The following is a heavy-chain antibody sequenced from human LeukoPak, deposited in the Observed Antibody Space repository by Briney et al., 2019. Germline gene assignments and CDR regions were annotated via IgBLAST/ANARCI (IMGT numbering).Heavy chain of an antibody. D-gene: IGHD3-9*01. CDR2: ISGSGGST. Sequence: GGSLRLSCAASGFTFSSDPMSWVRQAPGKGLEWVSAISGSGGSTYYADSVKGRFTISRDNSKNTLYLQMNSLRAEDTAVYYCAKNTAYYDILTGPFDYWGQGTLVTVSS. CDR1: GFTFSSDP. CDR3: AKNTAYYDILTGPFDY. V-gene: IGHV3-23*01. J-gene: IGHJ4*02.